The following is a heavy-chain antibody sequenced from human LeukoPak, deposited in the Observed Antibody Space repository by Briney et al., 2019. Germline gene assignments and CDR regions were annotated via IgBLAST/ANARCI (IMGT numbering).Heavy chain of an antibody. CDR3: AKVGYCSSTSCYTIDY. D-gene: IGHD2-2*02. J-gene: IGHJ4*02. V-gene: IGHV3-30-3*01. CDR2: ISYDGYDK. CDR1: GFTFNDYA. Sequence: GGSLRLSCAASGFTFNDYAMYWVRQTPGKGLEWVTLISYDGYDKSYADSVRGRFTISRDNSKNTLYLQMNSLRAEDTAVYYCAKVGYCSSTSCYTIDYWGQGTLVTVSS.